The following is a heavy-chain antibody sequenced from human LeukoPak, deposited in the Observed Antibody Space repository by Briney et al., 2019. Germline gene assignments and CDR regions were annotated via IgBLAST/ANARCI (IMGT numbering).Heavy chain of an antibody. CDR3: ARKTYDSSGLIPHPGVFDI. D-gene: IGHD3-22*01. CDR2: IHHSGST. J-gene: IGHJ3*02. V-gene: IGHV4-4*02. CDR1: GGSISTSNW. Sequence: SGTLSLTCAVSGGSISTSNWWSWVRQPTGKGLEWIGEIHHSGSTNYNPSLKSRVTISVDKSKNQFSLKLSSVTAADRAVYYCARKTYDSSGLIPHPGVFDIWGQGTMVTVSS.